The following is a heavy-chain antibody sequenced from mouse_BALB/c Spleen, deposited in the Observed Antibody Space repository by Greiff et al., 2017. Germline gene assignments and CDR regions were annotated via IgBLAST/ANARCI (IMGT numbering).Heavy chain of an antibody. CDR3: AYGSSYAWFAY. CDR1: GFNIKDTY. Sequence: VQLQQSGAELVKPGASVKLSCTASGFNIKDTYMHWVKQRPEQGLEWIGRIDPANGNTKYDPKFQGKATTTADKSSNTAYLQLSSLTSEDAAVFYCAYGSSYAWFAYWGQGTLVTVSA. CDR2: IDPANGNT. D-gene: IGHD1-1*01. J-gene: IGHJ3*01. V-gene: IGHV14-3*02.